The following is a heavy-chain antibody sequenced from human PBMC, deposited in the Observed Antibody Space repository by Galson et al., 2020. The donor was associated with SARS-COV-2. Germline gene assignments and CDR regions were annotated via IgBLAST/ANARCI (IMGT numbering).Heavy chain of an antibody. V-gene: IGHV3-30-3*01. CDR1: GFTFSSYA. CDR3: ARDNGITGTTTNYYYGMDV. Sequence: GGSLRLSCAASGFTFSSYAMHWVRQAPGKGLEWVAVISYDGSNKYYADSVKGRFTISRDNSKNTLYLQMNSLRAEDTAVYYCARDNGITGTTTNYYYGMDVWGQGTTVTVSS. D-gene: IGHD1-20*01. J-gene: IGHJ6*02. CDR2: ISYDGSNK.